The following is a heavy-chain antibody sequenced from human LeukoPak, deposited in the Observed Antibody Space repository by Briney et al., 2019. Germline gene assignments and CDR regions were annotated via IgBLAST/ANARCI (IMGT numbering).Heavy chain of an antibody. CDR2: INSSGGST. D-gene: IGHD3-22*01. Sequence: ASVKVSCKASGYIFTSYNMYWVRQAPGQGLEWMGIINSSGGSTNYAQKLQGRVTMTTDTSTSTAYMELRSLRSDDTAVYYCARDRSYYYESSGYFYVGGNYWGQGTLVTVSS. CDR1: GYIFTSYN. J-gene: IGHJ4*02. V-gene: IGHV1-46*01. CDR3: ARDRSYYYESSGYFYVGGNY.